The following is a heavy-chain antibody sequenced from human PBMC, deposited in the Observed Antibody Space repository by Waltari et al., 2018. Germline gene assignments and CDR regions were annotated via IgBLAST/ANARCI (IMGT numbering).Heavy chain of an antibody. J-gene: IGHJ6*03. CDR3: AKEDHYDYIWGSYRQYYMDV. CDR1: GFTFSSYG. CDR2: IRYDGSNK. D-gene: IGHD3-16*02. Sequence: QVQLVESGGGVVQPGGSLRLSCAASGFTFSSYGMHWVRQAPGKGLAWVAFIRYDGSNKYYADSVKGRFTISRDNSKNTLYLQMNSLRAEDTAVYYCAKEDHYDYIWGSYRQYYMDVWGKGTTVTVSS. V-gene: IGHV3-30*02.